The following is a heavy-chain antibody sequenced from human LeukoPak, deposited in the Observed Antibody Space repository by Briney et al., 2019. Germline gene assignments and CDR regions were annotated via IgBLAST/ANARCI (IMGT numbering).Heavy chain of an antibody. CDR1: GFTVSTNY. J-gene: IGHJ4*02. CDR2: IYSGGTT. V-gene: IGHV3-66*01. Sequence: GGSLRPSCAASGFTVSTNYMSWVRQAPGKGLEWASVIYSGGTTYYADSVKGRFTISRDNSKNTLYLQMNSLRAEDTAVYYCARDRGGSRSDCWGQGTLVTVSS. D-gene: IGHD6-13*01. CDR3: ARDRGGSRSDC.